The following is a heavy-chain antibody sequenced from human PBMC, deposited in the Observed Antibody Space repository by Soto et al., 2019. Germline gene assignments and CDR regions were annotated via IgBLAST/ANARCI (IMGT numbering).Heavy chain of an antibody. Sequence: QLQLQESGPGLVKPSETLSLTCTVSGGSISSSSYYWGWIRQPPGKGLEWIGSIYYSGSTYYNPSLKSRVTISVDTSKNQFSLKLSSVTAADTAVYYCARHTITIFGVAPYYFDYWGQGTLVTVSS. D-gene: IGHD3-3*01. J-gene: IGHJ4*02. CDR1: GGSISSSSYY. CDR3: ARHTITIFGVAPYYFDY. V-gene: IGHV4-39*01. CDR2: IYYSGST.